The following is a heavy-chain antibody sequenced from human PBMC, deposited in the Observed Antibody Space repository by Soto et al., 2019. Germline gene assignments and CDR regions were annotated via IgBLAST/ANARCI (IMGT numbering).Heavy chain of an antibody. D-gene: IGHD2-15*01. CDR3: ARAAEVVVAATPEFWFDP. CDR2: IIPIFGTT. Sequence: ASVKVSCNASGGTFSSFAISWVRQAPGQGLEWMGGIIPIFGTTNYAQKFQGRVTITADESTSTAYMEVTTLRSEDTAVYYCARAAEVVVAATPEFWFDPWGQGTLVTVSS. CDR1: GGTFSSFA. V-gene: IGHV1-69*13. J-gene: IGHJ5*02.